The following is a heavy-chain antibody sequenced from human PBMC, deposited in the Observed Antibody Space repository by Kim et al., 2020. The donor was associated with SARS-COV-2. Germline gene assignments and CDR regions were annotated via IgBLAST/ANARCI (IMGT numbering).Heavy chain of an antibody. J-gene: IGHJ1*01. CDR3: ARGHYYDSSGYYSW. V-gene: IGHV3-33*05. D-gene: IGHD3-22*01. Sequence: GGSLRLSCAASGFTFSSYGMHWVRQAPGKGLEWVAVISYDGSNKYYADSVKGRFTISRDNSKNTLYLQMNSLRAEDTAVYYCARGHYYDSSGYYSWWGQG. CDR2: ISYDGSNK. CDR1: GFTFSSYG.